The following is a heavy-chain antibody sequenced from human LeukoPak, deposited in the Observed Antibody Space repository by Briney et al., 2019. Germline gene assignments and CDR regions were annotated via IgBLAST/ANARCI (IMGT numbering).Heavy chain of an antibody. CDR2: ISSSDGGT. J-gene: IGHJ4*02. CDR1: GFTFSSYA. Sequence: GGSLRLSCAGSGFTFSSYAMAWVRQTPEKGLEWVAIISSSDGGTYYIDSVKGRFTISRDNSKNTLYLQMNSLRAEDTAVYYCAKARAGAGTFWLDYWGQGTLVTVSS. V-gene: IGHV3-23*01. D-gene: IGHD6-13*01. CDR3: AKARAGAGTFWLDY.